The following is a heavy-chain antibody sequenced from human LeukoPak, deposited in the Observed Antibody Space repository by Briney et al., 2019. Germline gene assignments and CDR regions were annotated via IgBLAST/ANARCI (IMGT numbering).Heavy chain of an antibody. CDR3: ARAAVVTFFAFDI. CDR1: GYSFTSYG. J-gene: IGHJ3*02. Sequence: ASVTVSCKASGYSFTSYGTSWVRQPPQPRPEWMGWISAYNGNTNYAQKLQGRVTMTTDTSTSTAYMELRSLRSDDTAVYYFARAAVVTFFAFDIWGQGTMVTASS. V-gene: IGHV1-18*01. CDR2: ISAYNGNT. D-gene: IGHD4-23*01.